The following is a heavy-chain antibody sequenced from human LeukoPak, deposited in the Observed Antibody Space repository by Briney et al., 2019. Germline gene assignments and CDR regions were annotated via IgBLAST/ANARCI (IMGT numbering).Heavy chain of an antibody. D-gene: IGHD6-13*01. CDR1: GGSFSGYY. Sequence: SETLSLTCAVYGGSFSGYYWSWIRQPPGKGLEWIGEINHSGSTNYNPSLKSRVTISVDTSKNQFSLQLNSVTPEDTAVYYCARVRLDSSSWYDAEGPPDYWGQGTLVTVSS. CDR3: ARVRLDSSSWYDAEGPPDY. V-gene: IGHV4-34*01. CDR2: INHSGST. J-gene: IGHJ4*02.